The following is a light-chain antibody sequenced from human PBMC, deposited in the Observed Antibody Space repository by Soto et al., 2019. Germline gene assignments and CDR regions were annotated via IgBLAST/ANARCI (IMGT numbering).Light chain of an antibody. V-gene: IGKV1-17*01. J-gene: IGKJ4*01. CDR2: AAS. CDR1: QGIRND. CDR3: LQYNSYPSLT. Sequence: DIQMTQSPSSLSASVGDRVTITCRASQGIRNDLDWYQQKPGKAPKRLIYAASSLQSGVPSRFSGSGSGTDFSLTISSLQPEDFATYYCLQYNSYPSLTFGGGTKVEIK.